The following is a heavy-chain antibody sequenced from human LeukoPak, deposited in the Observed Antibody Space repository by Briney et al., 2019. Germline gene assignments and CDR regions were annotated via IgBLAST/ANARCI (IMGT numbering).Heavy chain of an antibody. CDR2: INHSGGT. Sequence: SETLSLTCAVYGGSFSGYYWSWIRQPPGKGLEWIGEINHSGGTNYNPSLKSRVTISVDTSKNQFSLKLSSVTAADTAVYYCARLGGYYDSSGYLWDYWGQGTLVTVSS. J-gene: IGHJ4*02. CDR1: GGSFSGYY. CDR3: ARLGGYYDSSGYLWDY. D-gene: IGHD3-22*01. V-gene: IGHV4-34*01.